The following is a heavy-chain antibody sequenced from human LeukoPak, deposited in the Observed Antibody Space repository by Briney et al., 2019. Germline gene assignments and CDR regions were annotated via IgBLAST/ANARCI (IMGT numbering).Heavy chain of an antibody. CDR3: AKEYYYGSGSYFYYYYYGMDV. Sequence: PGGSLRLSCAASGFTFSSYGMHWVRQAPGKGLERVAVISYDGSNKYYADSVKGRFTISRDNSKNTLYLQMNSLRAEGTAVYYCAKEYYYGSGSYFYYYYYGMDVWGQGTTVTVSS. J-gene: IGHJ6*02. V-gene: IGHV3-30*18. CDR1: GFTFSSYG. D-gene: IGHD3-10*01. CDR2: ISYDGSNK.